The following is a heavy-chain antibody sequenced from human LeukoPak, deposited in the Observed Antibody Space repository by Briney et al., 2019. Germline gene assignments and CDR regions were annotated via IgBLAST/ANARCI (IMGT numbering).Heavy chain of an antibody. CDR1: GFTFSDYY. V-gene: IGHV3-11*01. J-gene: IGHJ4*02. Sequence: GGSLRLSCAASGFTFSDYYMSWIRQAPGKGLEWVSYISSSGSTIYYADSVKRRFTISRDNAKNSLYLQMNSLRAEDTAVYYCARAGEVTAVSFDYWGQGTLVTVSS. CDR3: ARAGEVTAVSFDY. D-gene: IGHD5-18*01. CDR2: ISSSGSTI.